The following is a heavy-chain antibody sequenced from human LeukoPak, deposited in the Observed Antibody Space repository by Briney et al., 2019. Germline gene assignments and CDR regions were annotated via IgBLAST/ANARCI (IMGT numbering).Heavy chain of an antibody. D-gene: IGHD2-21*01. V-gene: IGHV4-39*07. CDR3: ARENNVIRDAFDV. CDR1: GGSISSSSYY. Sequence: SETLSLTCTVSGGSISSSSYYWGWIRQPPGKGLEWIGSIFYSGGTYYNPSLKSPVTISVDTSKNNFSLNVTSVTAADTAIYYCARENNVIRDAFDVWGQGTMVTVSS. J-gene: IGHJ3*01. CDR2: IFYSGGT.